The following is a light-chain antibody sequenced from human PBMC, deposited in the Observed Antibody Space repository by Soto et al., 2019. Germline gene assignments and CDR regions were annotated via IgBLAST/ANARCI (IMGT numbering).Light chain of an antibody. CDR3: AAWDDSLNGLV. CDR2: SNN. J-gene: IGLJ2*01. Sequence: QSVLTQPPSASGTPGQRVTISCSGSSSNIGSNAVSWYQQIPGAAPKLLMYSNNQRPSGVPDRFSGYKSGTSASLAISGLQSEDETDYYCAAWDDSLNGLVFGGGTKLTVL. V-gene: IGLV1-44*01. CDR1: SSNIGSNA.